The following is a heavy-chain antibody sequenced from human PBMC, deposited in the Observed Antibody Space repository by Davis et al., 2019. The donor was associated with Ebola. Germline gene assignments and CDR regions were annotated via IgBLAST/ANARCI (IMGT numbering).Heavy chain of an antibody. CDR3: ARDRWSVGATEAFDV. J-gene: IGHJ3*01. CDR1: GDSISSSSYY. CDR2: IYYSGST. V-gene: IGHV4-39*07. Sequence: PSETLSLTCTVSGDSISSSSYYWGWIRQPPGKGLEWIGNIYYSGSTYYNPSLKSRVTISIDTSKNQFSLKLSSVTAADTAVYYCARDRWSVGATEAFDVWGQGTMVTVSS. D-gene: IGHD1-26*01.